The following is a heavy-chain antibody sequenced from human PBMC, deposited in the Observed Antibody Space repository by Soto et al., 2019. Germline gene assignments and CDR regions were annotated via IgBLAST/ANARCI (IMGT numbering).Heavy chain of an antibody. D-gene: IGHD3-22*01. J-gene: IGHJ3*02. CDR3: AKDNTLYYYYDSSGTPDAFDI. CDR2: ISYDGSNK. V-gene: IGHV3-30*18. Sequence: GGSLRLSCAASGFTFSSYGMHWVRQAPGKGLEWVAVISYDGSNKYYADSVKGRFTISRDNSKNTLYLQMNSLRAEDTAVYYCAKDNTLYYYYDSSGTPDAFDIWGQGTMVTVSS. CDR1: GFTFSSYG.